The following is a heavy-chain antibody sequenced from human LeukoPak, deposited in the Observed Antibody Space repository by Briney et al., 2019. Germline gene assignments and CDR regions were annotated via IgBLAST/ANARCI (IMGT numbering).Heavy chain of an antibody. CDR2: ISGSGGST. J-gene: IGHJ4*02. D-gene: IGHD2-21*02. CDR3: AKDRTVVVTPTVWFDY. CDR1: GFTVSSNY. V-gene: IGHV3-23*01. Sequence: GGSLRLSCAASGFTVSSNYMSWVRQAPGKGLEWVSAISGSGGSTYYADSVKGRFTISRDNSRNTLYLQMNSLRAEDTAVYYCAKDRTVVVTPTVWFDYWGQGTLVTVSS.